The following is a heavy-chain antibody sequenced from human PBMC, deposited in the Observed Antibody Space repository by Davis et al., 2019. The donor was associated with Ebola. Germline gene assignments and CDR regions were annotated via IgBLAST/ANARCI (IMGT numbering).Heavy chain of an antibody. CDR1: GYTFTSYG. CDR3: AIDPIDGYNPY. Sequence: ASVKVSCKASGYTFTSYGISWVRQAPGQGLEWMGWISAYNGNTNYAQKLQGRVTMTTDTSTSTVYMELSSLRSEDTAVYYCAIDPIDGYNPYWGQGTLVTVSS. D-gene: IGHD5-24*01. J-gene: IGHJ4*02. CDR2: ISAYNGNT. V-gene: IGHV1-18*01.